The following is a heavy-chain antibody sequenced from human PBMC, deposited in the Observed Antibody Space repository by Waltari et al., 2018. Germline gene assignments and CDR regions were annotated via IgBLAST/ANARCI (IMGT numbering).Heavy chain of an antibody. V-gene: IGHV4-39*07. CDR2: IYYSGGT. CDR3: ARVGGYGDWFDP. D-gene: IGHD5-12*01. Sequence: QLQLQESGPGLVKPSETLSLTCTVSGGSISSSSYYWGWIRQPPGKGLEWIGRIYYSGGTYYNPSLKSRVTISVDTSKNQFSLKLSSVTAADTAVYYCARVGGYGDWFDPWGQGTLVIVSS. CDR1: GGSISSSSYY. J-gene: IGHJ5*02.